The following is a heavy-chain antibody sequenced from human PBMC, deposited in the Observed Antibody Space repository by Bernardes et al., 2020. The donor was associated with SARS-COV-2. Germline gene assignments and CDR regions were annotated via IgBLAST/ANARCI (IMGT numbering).Heavy chain of an antibody. D-gene: IGHD6-13*01. J-gene: IGHJ5*02. V-gene: IGHV2-5*02. CDR1: GFSLRSSGVG. Sequence: SGPTLVKPTQTLTLTCTFSGFSLRSSGVGVGWIRQPPGKALEWLAVIYWDDDKRYSPSLESRLTITKDTSKNQVVLTLTNMDPVDTATYYCAHTIPEAVHNYFDPWGQGTLVTVSS. CDR2: IYWDDDK. CDR3: AHTIPEAVHNYFDP.